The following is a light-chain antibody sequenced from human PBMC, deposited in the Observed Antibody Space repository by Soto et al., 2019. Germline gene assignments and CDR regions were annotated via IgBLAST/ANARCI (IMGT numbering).Light chain of an antibody. V-gene: IGKV3-15*01. Sequence: VLTQSPGTLSLSPGERASLSCRASQNVTSTYLAWYQQKPGQAPRLLIYGASTRATGIPARFSGSGSGTEFTLTISSLQSEDFAVYYCQQYNNWPQTFGQGTKVDI. J-gene: IGKJ1*01. CDR3: QQYNNWPQT. CDR1: QNVTSTY. CDR2: GAS.